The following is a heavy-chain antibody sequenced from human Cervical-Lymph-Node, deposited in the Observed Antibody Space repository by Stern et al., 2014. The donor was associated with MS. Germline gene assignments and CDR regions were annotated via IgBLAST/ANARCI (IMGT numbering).Heavy chain of an antibody. Sequence: VQLVQSGAEVKKPGESLKISCKGSGYTFTNNWIAWVRQMPGKGLEWMGIIYPDDSDISYSPSLQGQVTISADKSISPASLQGSSLKAADSAVYYWARHPPRRKWDDPNYGMDVWGQGTTVTVSS. CDR3: ARHPPRRKWDDPNYGMDV. V-gene: IGHV5-51*01. D-gene: IGHD1-1*01. J-gene: IGHJ6*02. CDR2: IYPDDSDI. CDR1: GYTFTNNW.